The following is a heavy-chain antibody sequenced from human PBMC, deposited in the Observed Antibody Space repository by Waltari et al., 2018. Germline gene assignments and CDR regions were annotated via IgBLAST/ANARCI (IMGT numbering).Heavy chain of an antibody. D-gene: IGHD2-8*02. V-gene: IGHV4-30-2*01. CDR3: SRGDWCAAGDI. Sequence: QLQLQESGSGLVKPSQTLSLTCAVSGGSISSGGYSWSWIRQPPGKGLEWIGYIYHSGRTYYNPSLKIRITISVDRSKNQFSLKRSSVTAADTAVYYCSRGDWCAAGDIWGQETMLTVSS. CDR1: GGSISSGGYS. J-gene: IGHJ3*02. CDR2: IYHSGRT.